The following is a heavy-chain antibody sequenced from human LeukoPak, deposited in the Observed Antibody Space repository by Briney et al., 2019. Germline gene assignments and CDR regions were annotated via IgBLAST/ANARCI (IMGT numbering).Heavy chain of an antibody. CDR1: GFTFSSYS. CDR2: ISSSSSYI. CDR3: ARRGEIWFGDKLALDI. V-gene: IGHV3-21*01. D-gene: IGHD3-10*01. Sequence: PGGSLRLSCAASGFTFSSYSMNWVRQAPGKGLEWVSSISSSSSYIYYADSVKGRFTISRDNAKNSLYLQMNSLRAEDTAVYYCARRGEIWFGDKLALDIWGQGTMVTVSS. J-gene: IGHJ3*02.